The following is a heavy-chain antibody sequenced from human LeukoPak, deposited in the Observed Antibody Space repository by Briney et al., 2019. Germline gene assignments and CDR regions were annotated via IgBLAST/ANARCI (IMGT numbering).Heavy chain of an antibody. D-gene: IGHD6-6*01. CDR2: IYSSGTT. J-gene: IGHJ4*02. V-gene: IGHV4-4*09. Sequence: SETLSLTCTVSGASISSDYWSWLRQPPGRRPEWIGYIYSSGTTKYNPSLQSRVTISIDTSKNQFSLKLTSMTASDTAVYFCSRLLPSRPDFYFDYWGQGTLVTVSS. CDR3: SRLLPSRPDFYFDY. CDR1: GASISSDY.